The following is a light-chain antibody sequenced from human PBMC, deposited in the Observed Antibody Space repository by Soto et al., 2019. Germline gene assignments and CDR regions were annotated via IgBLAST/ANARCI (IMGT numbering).Light chain of an antibody. V-gene: IGKV3-15*01. Sequence: EILMTQSPATLSVSPGERATLSCRASQSVSSNLAWYQQKPGQAPRLLIYGASTRATGIPARFSGSGSGTEFTLTISSLQSEDFAVYYCPHYNNWPRTFGQGTKVEIK. CDR3: PHYNNWPRT. CDR2: GAS. J-gene: IGKJ1*01. CDR1: QSVSSN.